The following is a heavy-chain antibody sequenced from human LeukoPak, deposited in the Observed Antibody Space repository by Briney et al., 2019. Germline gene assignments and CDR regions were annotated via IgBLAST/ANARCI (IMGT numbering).Heavy chain of an antibody. J-gene: IGHJ4*02. CDR3: ARCHPKQQLAYFDY. CDR2: IIPIFGTA. V-gene: IGHV1-69*01. CDR1: GGTFSSYA. D-gene: IGHD6-13*01. Sequence: GSSVKVSCKASGGTFSSYAISWVRQAPGQGLEWMGGIIPIFGTANYAQKFQGRVTITADESTSTAYMELSSLRSEDTAVYYCARCHPKQQLAYFDYWGQGSLVTVSS.